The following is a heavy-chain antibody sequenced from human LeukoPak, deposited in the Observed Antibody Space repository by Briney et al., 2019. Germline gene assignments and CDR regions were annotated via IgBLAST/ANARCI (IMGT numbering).Heavy chain of an antibody. CDR2: ITSNGGST. D-gene: IGHD3-22*01. CDR3: AYSSGYYH. J-gene: IGHJ1*01. CDR1: GFTFSLYA. V-gene: IGHV3-64D*06. Sequence: GGSLRLSCSASGFTFSLYAMHWVRQAPGRGLEYVSAITSNGGSTYYADSVKGRFTISRDNSKNTLYLHMSTLRPEDTAVYYCAYSSGYYHWGQGTQVTVSS.